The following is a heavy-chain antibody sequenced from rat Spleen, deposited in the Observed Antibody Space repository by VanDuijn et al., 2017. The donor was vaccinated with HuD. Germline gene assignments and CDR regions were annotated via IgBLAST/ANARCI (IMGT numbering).Heavy chain of an antibody. J-gene: IGHJ3*01. CDR3: VRQDTSGYSNWFAY. CDR1: GFTFSNFD. D-gene: IGHD4-3*01. V-gene: IGHV5-25*01. CDR2: ISPSGVT. Sequence: EVQLVESGGGLVQPGRSLKLSCVASGFTFSNFDMAWVRQAPTKGLEWVASISPSGVTYYRDSVKGRFTVSRENAKSTLYLLMDSLRSEDTATYFCVRQDTSGYSNWFAYRGQGTLVTVSS.